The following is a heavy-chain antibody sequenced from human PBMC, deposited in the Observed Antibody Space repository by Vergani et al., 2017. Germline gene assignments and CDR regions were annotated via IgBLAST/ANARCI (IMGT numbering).Heavy chain of an antibody. CDR3: AKGMAVVPKYNRFDP. CDR2: IYYSGST. Sequence: QVQLQESGPGLVKPSQTLSLTCTVSGVSISTYYWSWIRQPPGKGLEWIGYIYYSGSTNYNPSLKSRVNISVDTSKNQFSLKLSSVTAADTAVYYCAKGMAVVPKYNRFDPWGQGTLVTVSS. V-gene: IGHV4-59*01. J-gene: IGHJ5*02. D-gene: IGHD6-19*01. CDR1: GVSISTYY.